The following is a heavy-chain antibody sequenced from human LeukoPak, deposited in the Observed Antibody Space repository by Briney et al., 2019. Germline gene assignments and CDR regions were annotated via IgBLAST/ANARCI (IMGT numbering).Heavy chain of an antibody. CDR1: GFTFSSYG. CDR2: ISGSGGST. D-gene: IGHD3-22*01. Sequence: PGGSLRLSCAASGFTFSSYGMSWVRQAPGKGLEWVSAISGSGGSTYYADSVKGRFAISRDNSKNTLYLQMNSLRAEDTAVYYCAKEGISSGYYYDFDYWGQGTLVTVSS. V-gene: IGHV3-23*01. J-gene: IGHJ4*02. CDR3: AKEGISSGYYYDFDY.